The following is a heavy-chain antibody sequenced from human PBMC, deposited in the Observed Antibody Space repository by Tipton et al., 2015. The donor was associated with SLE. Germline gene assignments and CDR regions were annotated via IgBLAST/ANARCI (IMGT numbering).Heavy chain of an antibody. J-gene: IGHJ4*02. CDR3: ARYYGDYF. CDR2: IYYTGNA. D-gene: IGHD4-17*01. V-gene: IGHV4-39*07. Sequence: TLSLTCTVSGGSISGSTYYWGRVRQPPGKGLVWIGCIYYTGNAYYNSSLKSRVTISIDTSKNQFSLNVSSVTAADTAVYYCARYYGDYFWGQGTLVTVSS. CDR1: GGSISGSTYY.